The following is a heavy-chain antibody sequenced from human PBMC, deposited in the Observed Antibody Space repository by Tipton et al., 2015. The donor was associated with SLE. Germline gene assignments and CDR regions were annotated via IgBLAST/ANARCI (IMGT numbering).Heavy chain of an antibody. CDR3: ARGGRWGSVANFDN. CDR2: IYYSGNT. D-gene: IGHD7-27*01. J-gene: IGHJ4*02. CDR1: SGSISSYH. V-gene: IGHV4-59*01. Sequence: TLSLTCTVSSGSISSYHWSWIRQPPGKELEWIGYIYYSGNTNHNPSLESRVTISLDTSKNQFSLKLNSVTAADTAVYYCARGGRWGSVANFDNWGQGTLVTVSS.